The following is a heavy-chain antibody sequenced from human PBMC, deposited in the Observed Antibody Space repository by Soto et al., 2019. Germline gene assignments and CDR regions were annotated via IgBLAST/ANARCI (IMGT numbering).Heavy chain of an antibody. V-gene: IGHV5-51*01. CDR1: GYSFTSYW. CDR2: IYPGDSDT. CDR3: ARRSPTYYYDSSGYPGY. D-gene: IGHD3-22*01. Sequence: GESLKISCKGSGYSFTSYWIGWVRQMPGKGLEWMGIIYPGDSDTRYSPSFQGQVTISADKSISTAYLQWSSLKASDTAMYCCARRSPTYYYDSSGYPGYWGQGTLVSVSS. J-gene: IGHJ4*02.